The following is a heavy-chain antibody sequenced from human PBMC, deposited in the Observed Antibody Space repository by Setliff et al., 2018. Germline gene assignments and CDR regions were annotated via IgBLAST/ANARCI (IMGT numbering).Heavy chain of an antibody. Sequence: LSLTCTVSGGSISSCSYYWNWIRQPAGKGLEWIGRIYTSGNTNYNPSLKSRVTISVDTSKNQFSLKVNSVTAADTAVYYCATLLANYGSGMDVWGQGTTVTVSS. D-gene: IGHD3-10*01. J-gene: IGHJ6*02. V-gene: IGHV4-61*02. CDR2: IYTSGNT. CDR1: GGSISSCSYY. CDR3: ATLLANYGSGMDV.